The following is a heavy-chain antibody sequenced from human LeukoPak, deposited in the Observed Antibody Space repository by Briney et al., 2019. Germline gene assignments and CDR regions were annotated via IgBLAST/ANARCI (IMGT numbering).Heavy chain of an antibody. V-gene: IGHV3-30-3*01. CDR1: GFTFSSYA. CDR3: AKVPHSWGLFDS. CDR2: ISYDGSNK. Sequence: GGSPRLSCAASGFTFSSYAMHWVRQAPGKGLEWVAVISYDGSNKYYADSVKGRFTISRDNSKNTLYLQMNSLRAEDTAVYYCAKVPHSWGLFDSWGQGTLVTVSS. D-gene: IGHD3-16*01. J-gene: IGHJ4*02.